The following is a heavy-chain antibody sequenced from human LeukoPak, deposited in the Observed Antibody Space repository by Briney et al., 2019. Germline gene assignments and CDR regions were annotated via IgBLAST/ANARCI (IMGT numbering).Heavy chain of an antibody. CDR1: GGSFSGYY. D-gene: IGHD5-18*01. Sequence: SETLSLTCAVYGGSFSGYYWSWIRQPPGKGLEWIGEINHSGSTNYNPSLKSRVTISVDTSKNQFSLKLSSVTAADTAVYYCPRGIGYGPRFDYWGQGTLVTVSS. V-gene: IGHV4-34*01. CDR2: INHSGST. CDR3: PRGIGYGPRFDY. J-gene: IGHJ4*02.